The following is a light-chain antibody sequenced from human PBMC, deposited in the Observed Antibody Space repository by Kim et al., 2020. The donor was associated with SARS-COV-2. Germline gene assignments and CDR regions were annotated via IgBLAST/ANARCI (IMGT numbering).Light chain of an antibody. CDR2: EVS. J-gene: IGLJ2*01. V-gene: IGLV2-8*01. CDR3: GSYAGTNSVL. CDR1: SSDVGAYNY. Sequence: QSVLTQPPSASGSLGQSVTISCTGASSDVGAYNYVSWYQQHPGKAPQLMIYEVSQRPSGFPDRFSGSKSGNTAFLTVSGLQAEDEADYHCGSYAGTNSVLFGGGTQLTVL.